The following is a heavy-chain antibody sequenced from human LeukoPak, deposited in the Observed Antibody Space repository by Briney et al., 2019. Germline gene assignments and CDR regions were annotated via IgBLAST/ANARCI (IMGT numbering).Heavy chain of an antibody. J-gene: IGHJ4*02. CDR3: ARDAVLGRGIVDY. CDR2: IWYDGSNK. D-gene: IGHD1-26*01. V-gene: IGHV3-33*01. Sequence: GGSLRLSCAASGFTFSSYGMHWVRQAPGKGLEWVAVIWYDGSNKYYADSVKGRFTISRDNSKNTLYLQMNSLRAEDTAVYYCARDAVLGRGIVDYWGQGTLVTVSS. CDR1: GFTFSSYG.